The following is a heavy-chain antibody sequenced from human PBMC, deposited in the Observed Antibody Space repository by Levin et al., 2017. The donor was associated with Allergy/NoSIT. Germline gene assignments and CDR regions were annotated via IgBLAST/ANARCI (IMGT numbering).Heavy chain of an antibody. CDR1: GDSITNNRW. D-gene: IGHD2-2*01. V-gene: IGHV4-28*03. Sequence: TPSETLSLTCAVSGDSITNNRWWGWIRQPPGKGLEWIGYIYHSGSTYYNPSLKDRVTMSVDTSKNQLSLKLRSVTAVDTAVYYCARGGIVPADPLFDFWGQGTLVTVSS. J-gene: IGHJ4*02. CDR2: IYHSGST. CDR3: ARGGIVPADPLFDF.